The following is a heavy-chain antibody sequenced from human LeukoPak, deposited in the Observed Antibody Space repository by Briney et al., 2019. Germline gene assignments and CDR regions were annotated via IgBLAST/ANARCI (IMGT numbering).Heavy chain of an antibody. J-gene: IGHJ3*02. Sequence: SVKVSYKASGFTFTSSAVQWVRQARGQRLEWIGWIVVGSGNTNYAQKFQERVTISRDMSTSTAYTELSSLTSEDTAVFYCAADGPADLFDGSENPPRDAFEIWGQGTMVTVSS. CDR3: AADGPADLFDGSENPPRDAFEI. D-gene: IGHD3-22*01. CDR1: GFTFTSSA. CDR2: IVVGSGNT. V-gene: IGHV1-58*01.